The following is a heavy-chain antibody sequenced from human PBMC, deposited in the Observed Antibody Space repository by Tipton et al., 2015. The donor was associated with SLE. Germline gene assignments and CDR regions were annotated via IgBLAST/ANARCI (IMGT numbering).Heavy chain of an antibody. Sequence: TLSLTCTVSGGSVSSSSKYWAWIRQPPGKGLEWIGSIYYTGTTTYYNSFLKSRVTMSVDTSKKQFSLTLTSVTAADTAIYYCARQILDGSVADWFDPWGQGTLVTVSS. CDR2: IYYTGTTT. J-gene: IGHJ5*02. V-gene: IGHV4-39*07. CDR1: GGSVSSSSKY. CDR3: ARQILDGSVADWFDP. D-gene: IGHD3-10*01.